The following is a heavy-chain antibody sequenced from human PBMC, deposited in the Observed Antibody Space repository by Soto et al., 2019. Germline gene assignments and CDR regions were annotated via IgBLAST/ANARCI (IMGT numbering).Heavy chain of an antibody. CDR1: GGSISSYY. V-gene: IGHV4-59*08. CDR2: IYYSGST. D-gene: IGHD2-15*01. J-gene: IGHJ4*02. Sequence: SETLSLTCTVSGGSISSYYWSWIRQPPGKGLEWIGYIYYSGSTNYNPPLKSRVTISVDTSKNQFSLKLSSVTAADTAVYYCARRYGGTFDYWGQGTLVTVSS. CDR3: ARRYGGTFDY.